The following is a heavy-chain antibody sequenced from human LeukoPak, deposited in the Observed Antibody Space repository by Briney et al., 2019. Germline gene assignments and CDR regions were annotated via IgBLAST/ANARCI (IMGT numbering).Heavy chain of an antibody. CDR3: ARATLPRSDDYAFDY. V-gene: IGHV1-2*02. Sequence: ASVKVSCKASGYTFSGYYMHWVRQAPGQGLEWMGWINPNSGGTNYAQKFQGRVTMTRDTSISTAYMELSSLRSDDTAVYYCARATLPRSDDYAFDYWGQGTLVTVS. D-gene: IGHD4-17*01. CDR2: INPNSGGT. J-gene: IGHJ4*02. CDR1: GYTFSGYY.